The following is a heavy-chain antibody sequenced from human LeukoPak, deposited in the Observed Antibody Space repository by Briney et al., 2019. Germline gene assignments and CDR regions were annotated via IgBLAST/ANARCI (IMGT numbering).Heavy chain of an antibody. V-gene: IGHV3-30*18. D-gene: IGHD4-23*01. J-gene: IGHJ1*01. Sequence: GGSLRFSCAAAGFTFISYGRHWVRQAPGKGRKGVAVIAYEGSNKYSADSGKGRFPISRDNSKNTLYLQMNSLRAEDTAVYYCANLLRWEPYWGEGTLVTVS. CDR2: IAYEGSNK. CDR3: ANLLRWEPY. CDR1: GFTFISYG.